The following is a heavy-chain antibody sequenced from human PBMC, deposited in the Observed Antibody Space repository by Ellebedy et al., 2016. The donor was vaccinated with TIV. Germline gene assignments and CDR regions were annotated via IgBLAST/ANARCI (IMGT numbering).Heavy chain of an antibody. J-gene: IGHJ4*02. D-gene: IGHD5-18*01. CDR2: IYPGDSDT. CDR3: ARGVDTAMVRESI. Sequence: KVSCKSSGYSFTTYWIAWVRQMPGKGLEWVAIIYPGDSDTRYSPSFQGQVTISADKSISTAYLQWSSLKASDTAMYYCARGVDTAMVRESIWGQGTLVTVSS. V-gene: IGHV5-51*01. CDR1: GYSFTTYW.